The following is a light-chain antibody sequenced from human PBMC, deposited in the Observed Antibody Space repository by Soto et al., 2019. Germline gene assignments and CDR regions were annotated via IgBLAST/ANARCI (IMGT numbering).Light chain of an antibody. CDR3: QQFDSLTIT. CDR1: QDITNY. J-gene: IGKJ5*01. Sequence: DIQMTQSPSSLSASVGDRVTITCQASQDITNYLNWYQQKPGKAPRLRGYEGSNLDTGVPSRISGNESATHFSFTSRSLPPEDMATYHCQQFDSLTITCGQGTRLEI. CDR2: EGS. V-gene: IGKV1-33*01.